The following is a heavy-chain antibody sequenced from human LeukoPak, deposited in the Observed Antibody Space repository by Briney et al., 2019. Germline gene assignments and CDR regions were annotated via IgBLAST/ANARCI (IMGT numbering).Heavy chain of an antibody. CDR1: GGSFSGYY. V-gene: IGHV4-34*01. J-gene: IGHJ5*02. D-gene: IGHD2-15*01. Sequence: ASETLSLICAVYGGSFSGYYWSWIRQPPGKGLEWIGEINHSGSTNYNPSLKSRVTISVDTSKNQFSLKLSSVTAADTAVYYCARGENCSGGSCYSGGLDPWGQGTLVTVSS. CDR2: INHSGST. CDR3: ARGENCSGGSCYSGGLDP.